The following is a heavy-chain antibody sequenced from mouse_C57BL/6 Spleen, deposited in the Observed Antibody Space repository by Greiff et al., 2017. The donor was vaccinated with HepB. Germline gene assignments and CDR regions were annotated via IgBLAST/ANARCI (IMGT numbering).Heavy chain of an antibody. CDR3: ARSLGSSYGY. D-gene: IGHD1-1*01. CDR1: GYTFTSYW. J-gene: IGHJ2*01. V-gene: IGHV1-61*01. Sequence: QVQLQQPGAELVRPGSSVKLSCKASGYTFTSYWMDWVKQRPGQGLEWIGNIYPSDSETHYNQKFKDKATLTVDKSSSTAYMQLSSLTSEDSAVYYCARSLGSSYGYWGQGTTLTVSS. CDR2: IYPSDSET.